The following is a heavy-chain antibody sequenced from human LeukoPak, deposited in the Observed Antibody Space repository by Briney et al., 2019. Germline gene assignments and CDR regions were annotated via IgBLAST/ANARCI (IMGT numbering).Heavy chain of an antibody. CDR3: AREGYCSSTSCYLWN. CDR2: ISAYNGNT. Sequence: ASVKVSCKASGYTFTSYYMHWVRQAPGQGLEWMGWISAYNGNTNYAQKLQGRVTMTTDTSTSTAYMELRSLRSDDTAVYYCAREGYCSSTSCYLWNWGQGTLVTVSS. CDR1: GYTFTSYY. J-gene: IGHJ4*02. D-gene: IGHD2-2*01. V-gene: IGHV1-18*04.